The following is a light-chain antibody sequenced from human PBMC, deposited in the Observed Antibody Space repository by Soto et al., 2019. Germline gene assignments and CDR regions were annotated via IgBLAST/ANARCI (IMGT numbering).Light chain of an antibody. J-gene: IGKJ4*01. Sequence: DLQMTQSPSSVSASVGDRVTITCRASQGISSWLAWYQQKPGKAPKLLIYAASSLQSGVPSRFRGSGSGTDFPPPTGGLQPEDFATSYCKQANSSPLPSGGGPKVEIK. V-gene: IGKV1-12*01. CDR1: QGISSW. CDR2: AAS. CDR3: KQANSSPLP.